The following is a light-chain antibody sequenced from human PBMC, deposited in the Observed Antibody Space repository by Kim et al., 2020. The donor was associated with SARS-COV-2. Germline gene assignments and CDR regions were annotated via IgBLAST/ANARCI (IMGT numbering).Light chain of an antibody. CDR1: QSISYF. V-gene: IGKV1-39*01. Sequence: SFGDRVTITCRASQSISYFLNWYQQRPGKAPKLLIYGASTLHGGVPSRFSGSGSGTDFTLTISSLQPEDFATYYCQQSYTAPRTFGQGTKVDIK. CDR3: QQSYTAPRT. CDR2: GAS. J-gene: IGKJ1*01.